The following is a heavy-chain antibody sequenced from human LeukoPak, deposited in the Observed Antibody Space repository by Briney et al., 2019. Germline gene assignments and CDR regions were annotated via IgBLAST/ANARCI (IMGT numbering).Heavy chain of an antibody. CDR1: GGYISSDSYY. Sequence: SETLSLTCTVSGGYISSDSYYWGWIRQPPGKGLEWIGIIYYSGSTYYNPSLKSRVTISVDTSKIQFSLNLSSVTAADTAVYYCARYKSNLDFFDYWGQGTLVTVSS. J-gene: IGHJ4*02. CDR3: ARYKSNLDFFDY. CDR2: IYYSGST. D-gene: IGHD4-11*01. V-gene: IGHV4-39*07.